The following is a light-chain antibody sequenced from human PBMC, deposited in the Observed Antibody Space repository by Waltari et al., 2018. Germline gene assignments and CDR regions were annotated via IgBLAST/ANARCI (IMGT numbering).Light chain of an antibody. J-gene: IGKJ2*01. CDR2: DAS. V-gene: IGKV3-11*01. CDR3: QQRVLWPMYT. Sequence: EIVLTQSPPTLSLSPGERATLSCRASQSVSNYLAWYQQRPGQAPRVLIYDASSRATGIPTRFSGSGSGTDFTLTISSLQPEDSAVYYCQQRVLWPMYTFGQGTKLEIK. CDR1: QSVSNY.